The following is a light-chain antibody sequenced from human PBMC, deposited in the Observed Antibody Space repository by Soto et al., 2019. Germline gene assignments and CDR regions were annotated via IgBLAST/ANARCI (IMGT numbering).Light chain of an antibody. Sequence: DIQMTQAPSSLSSSVGDRVTITCRARQDISTYLAWYQQKPGKVPKLLISAAYTLQSGVPPRFSGSGSGTDFTLTISSLQAEDVATYYCQKYDNAPFTFGEGTKVEIK. J-gene: IGKJ4*01. CDR1: QDISTY. V-gene: IGKV1-27*01. CDR2: AAY. CDR3: QKYDNAPFT.